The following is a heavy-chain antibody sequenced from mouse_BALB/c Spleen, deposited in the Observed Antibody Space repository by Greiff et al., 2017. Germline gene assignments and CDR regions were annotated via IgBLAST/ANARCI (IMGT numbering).Heavy chain of an antibody. CDR1: GFTFSDYY. D-gene: IGHD2-2*01. J-gene: IGHJ2*01. V-gene: IGHV5-4*02. CDR3: ARDHGYNYFDY. CDR2: ISDGGSYT. Sequence: EVMLVESGGGLVKPGGSLKLSCAASGFTFSDYYMYWVRQTPEKRLEWVATISDGGSYTYYPDSVKGRFTISRDNAKNNLYLQMSSLKSEDTAMYYCARDHGYNYFDYWGQGTTLTVSS.